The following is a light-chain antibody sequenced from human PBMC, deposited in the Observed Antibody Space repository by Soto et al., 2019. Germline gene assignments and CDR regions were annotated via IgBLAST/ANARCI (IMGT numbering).Light chain of an antibody. Sequence: DIQMTQSPSSVSASVGDRVTITCRASQVISSWLVWYQQKPGKAPRLLIYKASTLQSGVPSRFSGSVSGTDFTLTISSLQPEDFATYYCQQASSFPFTFGGGTEVEIK. CDR1: QVISSW. V-gene: IGKV1-12*01. CDR2: KAS. CDR3: QQASSFPFT. J-gene: IGKJ4*01.